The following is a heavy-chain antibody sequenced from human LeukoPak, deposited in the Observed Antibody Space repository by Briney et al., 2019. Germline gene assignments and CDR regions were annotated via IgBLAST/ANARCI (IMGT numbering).Heavy chain of an antibody. CDR2: IYYSGTA. CDR3: ARQASDYYYYYMDV. J-gene: IGHJ6*03. V-gene: IGHV4-39*01. Sequence: SETLSLTCTVSGTSISSSAYYWGWLRQVPGKGLEWIGSIYYSGTAYYNPYLESRVTISEDTSRRRFSLMLTSVTAADTAVYYCARQASDYYYYYMDVWGQGTMVIVAS. CDR1: GTSISSSAYY.